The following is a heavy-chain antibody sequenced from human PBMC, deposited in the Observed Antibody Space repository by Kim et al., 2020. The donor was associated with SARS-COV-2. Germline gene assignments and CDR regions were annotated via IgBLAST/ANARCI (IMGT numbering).Heavy chain of an antibody. J-gene: IGHJ6*02. Sequence: GGSLRLSCAASGFTFSSYAMSWVRQAPGKGLEWVSAISGSGGSTYYADSVKGRFTISRDNSKNTLYLQMNSLRAEDTAVYYCAKSREAGLLHNRYYYYYGMDVWGQGTTVTVSS. D-gene: IGHD3-22*01. CDR1: GFTFSSYA. V-gene: IGHV3-23*01. CDR2: ISGSGGST. CDR3: AKSREAGLLHNRYYYYYGMDV.